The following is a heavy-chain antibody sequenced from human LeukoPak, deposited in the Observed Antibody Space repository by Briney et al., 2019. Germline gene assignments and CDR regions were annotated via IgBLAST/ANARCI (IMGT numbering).Heavy chain of an antibody. CDR2: ISGSGGST. D-gene: IGHD1-26*01. CDR1: GFTFSSYA. J-gene: IGHJ4*02. CDR3: AKERVGSGSYYLPGGLVFDY. V-gene: IGHV3-23*01. Sequence: PGGSLRLSCAASGFTFSSYAMSWVRQAPGKGLEWVSAISGSGGSTYYADSVKGRFTISRDNSKNTLYLQMNSLRAEDTAVYYCAKERVGSGSYYLPGGLVFDYWGQGTLVTVSS.